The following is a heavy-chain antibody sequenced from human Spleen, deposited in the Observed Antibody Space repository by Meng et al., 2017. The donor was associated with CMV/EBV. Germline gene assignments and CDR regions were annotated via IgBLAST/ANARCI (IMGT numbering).Heavy chain of an antibody. CDR2: INHSGST. J-gene: IGHJ3*02. CDR1: GGSFSGYY. V-gene: IGHV4-34*01. CDR3: AREIILIGYSRGAFDI. Sequence: SETLSLTCAVYGGSFSGYYWSWIRQPPGKGLEWIGEINHSGSTNYNPSLKSRVTISVDTSKNQFSLKLSSVTAADTAVYYCAREIILIGYSRGAFDIWGQGTRVTVSS. D-gene: IGHD3-9*01.